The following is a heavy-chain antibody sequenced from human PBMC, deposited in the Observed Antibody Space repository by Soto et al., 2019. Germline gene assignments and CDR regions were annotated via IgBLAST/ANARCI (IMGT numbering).Heavy chain of an antibody. Sequence: VRSLRLSCAASGFIFENFGMSWVRQAPGNKLQWISSITGSGFKKYYADSVKGRFTISRDTSKSTMYLELNNLSAEDTAVYHCAKNQGVELVPLATVDWFDPWGQGSVVTVAS. CDR1: GFIFENFG. D-gene: IGHD1-26*01. CDR2: ITGSGFKK. J-gene: IGHJ5*02. CDR3: AKNQGVELVPLATVDWFDP. V-gene: IGHV3-23*01.